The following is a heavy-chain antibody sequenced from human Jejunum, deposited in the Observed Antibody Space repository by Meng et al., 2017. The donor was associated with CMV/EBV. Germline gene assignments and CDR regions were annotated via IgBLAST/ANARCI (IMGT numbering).Heavy chain of an antibody. CDR2: IYTSGST. D-gene: IGHD3-10*02. CDR3: TRDTGGIHMVYYVNF. J-gene: IGHJ4*02. V-gene: IGHV4-4*07. Sequence: QVRLQESGPGRVKPSXXXXXTXXVSRGSISSDYWSWIRQPAGKGLEWIGRIYTSGSTNYNPSLKSRVTMSVDTSKTQFSLKLSSVTAADTAVYYCTRDTGGIHMVYYVNFWGQGTLVTVSS. CDR1: RGSISSDY.